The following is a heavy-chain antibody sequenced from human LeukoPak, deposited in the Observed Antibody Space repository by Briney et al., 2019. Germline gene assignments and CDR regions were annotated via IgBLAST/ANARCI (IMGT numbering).Heavy chain of an antibody. CDR2: ISGSGGST. CDR1: GFTFGDYA. D-gene: IGHD6-19*01. V-gene: IGHV3-23*01. CDR3: AKYSSSGWYASTSDY. Sequence: PGGSLRLSCTASGFTFGDYAMSWVRQAPGKGLEWVSAISGSGGSTYYADSVKGRFTISRDNSKNTLYLQMNSLRAEDTAVYYCAKYSSSGWYASTSDYWGQGTLVTVSS. J-gene: IGHJ4*02.